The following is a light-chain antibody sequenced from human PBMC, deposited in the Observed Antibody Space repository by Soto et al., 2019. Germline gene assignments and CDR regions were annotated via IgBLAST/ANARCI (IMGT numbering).Light chain of an antibody. CDR3: CSYAGSGTVI. J-gene: IGLJ2*01. CDR2: EVN. Sequence: QSVLTQPASVSGSPGQSITISCTGTSSDVGSYNLVSWYQQHPGKAPKIMIYEVNNRPSRVSDRFSGSKSDNTASLTISRLQAEDEADYYCCSYAGSGTVIFGGGTKLTVL. CDR1: SSDVGSYNL. V-gene: IGLV2-23*02.